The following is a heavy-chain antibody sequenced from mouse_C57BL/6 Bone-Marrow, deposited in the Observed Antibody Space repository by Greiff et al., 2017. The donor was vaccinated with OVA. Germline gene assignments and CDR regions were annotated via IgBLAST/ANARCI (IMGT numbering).Heavy chain of an antibody. CDR2: INPNNGGT. J-gene: IGHJ2*01. CDR1: GYTFTDYY. D-gene: IGHD2-5*01. Sequence: VQLQQSGPELVKPGASVKISCKASGYTFTDYYMNWVKQSHGKSLEWIGDINPNNGGTSYNQKFKGKATLTVDKSSSTAYMELRSLTSEDSAVYYCARSYYSNYVGVFDYWGQGTTLTVSS. CDR3: ARSYYSNYVGVFDY. V-gene: IGHV1-26*01.